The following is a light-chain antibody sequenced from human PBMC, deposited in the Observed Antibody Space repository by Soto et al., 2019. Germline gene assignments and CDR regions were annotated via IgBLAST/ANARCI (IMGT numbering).Light chain of an antibody. V-gene: IGLV2-14*01. CDR1: SSDVGGYNY. J-gene: IGLJ1*01. CDR3: SSYTSSSTFNYG. Sequence: QSVLTQPASVSGSPGQSITISCTGTSSDVGGYNYVSWYQQHPGKAPKLMIYEVSNRPSGVSNRFSGSKSGNTASLTISGLKAEDEADYYCSSYTSSSTFNYGSGTGTKGTVL. CDR2: EVS.